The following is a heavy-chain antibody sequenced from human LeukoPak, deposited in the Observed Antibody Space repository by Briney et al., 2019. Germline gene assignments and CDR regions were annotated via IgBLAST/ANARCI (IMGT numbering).Heavy chain of an antibody. Sequence: ASVKVSCKASGYTFTGYYIHWVRQAPGQGLEWMGWINPNSGGTNYAQKFQGRVTMTRDTSISTAYMDLGRLRSDDTAVYYCARDVAAVAGQGYECFDYWGQGTLVTVSS. CDR2: INPNSGGT. D-gene: IGHD6-19*01. CDR3: ARDVAAVAGQGYECFDY. CDR1: GYTFTGYY. V-gene: IGHV1-2*02. J-gene: IGHJ4*02.